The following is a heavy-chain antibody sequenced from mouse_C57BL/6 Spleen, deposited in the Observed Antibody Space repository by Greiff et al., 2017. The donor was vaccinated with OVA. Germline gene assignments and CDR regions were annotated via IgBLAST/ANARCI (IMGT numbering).Heavy chain of an antibody. Sequence: EVQLKESGPELVKPGASVKISCKASGYSFTDYNMNWVKQGNGKSLEWIGVINPNYGTTSYNQKFKGKATLTVDQSSSTAYMQLNSLTSEDSAVYYGAREKEDGYVWFAYWGQGTLVTVSA. CDR1: GYSFTDYN. CDR2: INPNYGTT. CDR3: AREKEDGYVWFAY. V-gene: IGHV1-39*01. D-gene: IGHD2-2*01. J-gene: IGHJ3*01.